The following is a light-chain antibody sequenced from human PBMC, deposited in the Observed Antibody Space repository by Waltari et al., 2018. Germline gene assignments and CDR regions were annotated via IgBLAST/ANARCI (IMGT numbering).Light chain of an antibody. Sequence: CRASQSVGAYLACDHQLPGQSPRLLIYDTSYRATCIPARFSGSGSETDFTLTISSLQPEDFAVYYCQQRRNWPLTFGGGTRVQI. CDR1: QSVGAY. CDR2: DTS. J-gene: IGKJ4*01. CDR3: QQRRNWPLT. V-gene: IGKV3-11*01.